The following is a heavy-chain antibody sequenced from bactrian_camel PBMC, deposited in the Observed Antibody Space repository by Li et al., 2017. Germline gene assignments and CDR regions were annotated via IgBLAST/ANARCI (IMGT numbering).Heavy chain of an antibody. V-gene: IGHV3S1*01. CDR1: GYTDSSGNC. CDR2: IYTNGGST. Sequence: HVQLVESGGGSVQAGGSLRLSCTASGYTDSSGNCMGWFRQAPGKEREGVALIYTNGGSTYYADSVKGRFTISKDNANNIVNLQMNSLKPEDTAMYFCAADYRGGSVLAPRYKYWGQGTQVTVS. D-gene: IGHD2*01. CDR3: AADYRGGSVLAPRYKY. J-gene: IGHJ4*01.